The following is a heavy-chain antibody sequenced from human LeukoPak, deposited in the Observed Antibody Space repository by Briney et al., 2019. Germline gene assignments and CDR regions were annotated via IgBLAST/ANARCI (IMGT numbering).Heavy chain of an antibody. Sequence: SETLSLTCTVSGGSISSSSYYWGWIRQPPGKGLEWIGSIYYSGSTYYNPSLKSRVTISVDTSKNQFSLKLSSVTAADTAVYYCARVIEVGLRFLEWPKTQNYYYYYMDVWGKGTTVTVSS. D-gene: IGHD3-3*01. V-gene: IGHV4-39*07. CDR1: GGSISSSSYY. CDR2: IYYSGST. CDR3: ARVIEVGLRFLEWPKTQNYYYYYMDV. J-gene: IGHJ6*03.